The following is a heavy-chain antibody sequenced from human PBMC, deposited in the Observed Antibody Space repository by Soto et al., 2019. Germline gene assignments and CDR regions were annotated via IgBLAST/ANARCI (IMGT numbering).Heavy chain of an antibody. J-gene: IGHJ4*02. Sequence: SQTLSLTCAISGDSVSSTSTAWSWIRQSPSRGLEWLGRTYYRSNWYTDYAVSVKSRITISPDTSKNQFSLQLNSVTPEDTAVYYCARGSYYSGWVWGQGTLVTVSS. CDR1: GDSVSSTSTA. CDR2: TYYRSNWYT. CDR3: ARGSYYSGWV. V-gene: IGHV6-1*01. D-gene: IGHD6-19*01.